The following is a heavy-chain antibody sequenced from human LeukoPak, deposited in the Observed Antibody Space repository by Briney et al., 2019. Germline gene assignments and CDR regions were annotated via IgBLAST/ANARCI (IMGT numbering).Heavy chain of an antibody. Sequence: GGSLRLSCAASGFIFSNYAMSWVRQAPGKGLEWVSTISGSGGSTYYADSVKGRFTISRDNSKNTLYLEVISLTAEDTAVYYCAKDDAWLRFGEWSQGTLVTVSS. CDR2: ISGSGGST. CDR1: GFIFSNYA. V-gene: IGHV3-23*01. J-gene: IGHJ4*02. D-gene: IGHD3-10*01. CDR3: AKDDAWLRFGE.